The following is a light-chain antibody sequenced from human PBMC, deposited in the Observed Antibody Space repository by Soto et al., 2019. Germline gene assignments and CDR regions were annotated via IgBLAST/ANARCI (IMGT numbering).Light chain of an antibody. V-gene: IGKV1-33*01. CDR1: QDISNY. J-gene: IGKJ5*01. Sequence: DIQMTQSPSSLSASVRDRVTITCQASQDISNYLNWYQQKPGKAPKLLIYDASNLETGVPSRFSGSGSGTDFTFTISSLQAEDIATYYCQQYDNPITFGQGTRLEIK. CDR2: DAS. CDR3: QQYDNPIT.